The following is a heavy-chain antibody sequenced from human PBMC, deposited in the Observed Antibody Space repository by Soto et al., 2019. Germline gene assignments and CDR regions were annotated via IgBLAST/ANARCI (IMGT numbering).Heavy chain of an antibody. CDR3: ARLGGYCSSTSCYGYYGMDV. J-gene: IGHJ6*02. CDR1: GGSISSGPYS. V-gene: IGHV4-39*01. CDR2: FHYSEST. D-gene: IGHD2-2*01. Sequence: PSETLSLTCTVSGGSISSGPYSWGWIRQPPGEGLEWIGTFHYSESTYYNPSLESRITISVDTSKNQLSLKVNSVTVADTAVYYCARLGGYCSSTSCYGYYGMDVWGQGTTVTVSS.